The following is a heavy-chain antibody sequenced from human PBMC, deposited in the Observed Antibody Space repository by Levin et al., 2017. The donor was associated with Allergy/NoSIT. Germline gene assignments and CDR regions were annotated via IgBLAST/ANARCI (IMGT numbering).Heavy chain of an antibody. J-gene: IGHJ6*02. CDR1: GFTFSSYG. V-gene: IGHV3-30*18. Sequence: SCAASGFTFSSYGMHWVRQAPGKGLEWVAVISYDGSNKYYADSVKGRFTISRDNSKNTLYLQMNSLRAEDTAVYYCAKDGGFFSLASGKYYDFWSGYPKQNYYYYYGMDVWGQGTTVTVSS. D-gene: IGHD3-3*01. CDR3: AKDGGFFSLASGKYYDFWSGYPKQNYYYYYGMDV. CDR2: ISYDGSNK.